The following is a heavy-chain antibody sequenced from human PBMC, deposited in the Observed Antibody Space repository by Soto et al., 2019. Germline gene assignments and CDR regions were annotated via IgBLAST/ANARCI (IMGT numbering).Heavy chain of an antibody. D-gene: IGHD6-6*01. CDR2: IKSKGDGGTI. CDR3: ATDALSYSTSTFDY. J-gene: IGHJ4*02. Sequence: EVQLVESGGGLVKPGGSLRLSCAASGFSFSNARMNWVRQAPGKGLEWVGCIKSKGDGGTIEYAAPVKGRFTVSRDDSKNTLYLQMDSLKAEDTAIYYCATDALSYSTSTFDYWGQGTLVTVSS. V-gene: IGHV3-15*07. CDR1: GFSFSNAR.